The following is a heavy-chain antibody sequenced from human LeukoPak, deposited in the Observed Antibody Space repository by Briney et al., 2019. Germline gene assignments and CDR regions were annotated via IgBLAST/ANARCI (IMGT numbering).Heavy chain of an antibody. Sequence: PGGSLRLYCAASGFTFSSYAMSWVRQAPGKGLEWVSAISGSGGSTYYADSVKGRFTISRDNSKNTLYLQMNSLRAEDTAVYYCAKEMIRYSSGWTTRSALDYWGQGTLVTVSS. D-gene: IGHD6-19*01. V-gene: IGHV3-23*01. CDR2: ISGSGGST. CDR1: GFTFSSYA. CDR3: AKEMIRYSSGWTTRSALDY. J-gene: IGHJ4*02.